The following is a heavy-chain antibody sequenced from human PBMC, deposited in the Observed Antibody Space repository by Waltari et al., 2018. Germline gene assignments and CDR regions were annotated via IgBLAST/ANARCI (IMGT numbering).Heavy chain of an antibody. Sequence: VQLVQSGAEVKKPGSSVNVSCQASGYTFTSNGISWVRQAPGQGLEWMGWITAYNGNTHYAQKFQGRVTMTTDTSTRTAYMELGSLRSDDTAVYYCARNFFQSSGYYGDWGQGTLVTVST. D-gene: IGHD3-22*01. J-gene: IGHJ4*02. CDR1: GYTFTSNG. CDR2: ITAYNGNT. V-gene: IGHV1-18*01. CDR3: ARNFFQSSGYYGD.